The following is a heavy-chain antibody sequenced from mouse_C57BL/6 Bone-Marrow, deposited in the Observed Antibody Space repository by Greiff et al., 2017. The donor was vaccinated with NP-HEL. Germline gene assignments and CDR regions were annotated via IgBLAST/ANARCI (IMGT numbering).Heavy chain of an antibody. CDR3: ARPYYYGSSPDY. D-gene: IGHD1-1*01. Sequence: VQLQQSGPVLVKPGASVKMSCKASGYTFTDYYMNWVKQSHGKSLEWIGVINPYNGGTSYNQKFKGKATLTVDKSSSTAYMELNSLTSEDSAVDYCARPYYYGSSPDYWGQGTTLTVSS. CDR2: INPYNGGT. J-gene: IGHJ2*01. V-gene: IGHV1-19*01. CDR1: GYTFTDYY.